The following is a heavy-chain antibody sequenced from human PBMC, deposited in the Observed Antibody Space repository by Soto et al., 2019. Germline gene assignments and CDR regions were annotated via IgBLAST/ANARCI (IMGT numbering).Heavy chain of an antibody. V-gene: IGHV3-21*01. Sequence: PGGSLRLSCAASGFTFGSYSMNWVRQAPGKGLEWVSSISSSSSYIYYADSVKGRFTISRDNAKNSLYLQMNSLRAEDTAVYYCARVGYSSSPSFDYWGQGTLVTVSS. CDR2: ISSSSSYI. CDR3: ARVGYSSSPSFDY. CDR1: GFTFGSYS. J-gene: IGHJ4*02. D-gene: IGHD6-6*01.